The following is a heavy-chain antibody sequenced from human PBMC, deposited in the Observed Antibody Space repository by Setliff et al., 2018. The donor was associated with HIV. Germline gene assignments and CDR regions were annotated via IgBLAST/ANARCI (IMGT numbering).Heavy chain of an antibody. CDR3: AREDKYGYSSSWYNY. V-gene: IGHV4-61*09. Sequence: PSETLSLTCAVSGDSLTNGGAHWSWIRQPAGKGLEWIGQIYSIENTNYNPSLKSRVTISVDTSKNQFSLKLRSLTAADTAVYYCAREDKYGYSSSWYNYWGQGALVTVSS. CDR2: IYSIENT. J-gene: IGHJ4*02. CDR1: GDSLTNGGAH. D-gene: IGHD6-13*01.